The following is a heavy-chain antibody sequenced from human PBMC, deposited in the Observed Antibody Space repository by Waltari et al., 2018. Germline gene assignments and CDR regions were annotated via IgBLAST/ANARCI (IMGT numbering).Heavy chain of an antibody. CDR1: GYSISSGYY. D-gene: IGHD3-10*01. CDR3: ARGGPRYYGSGSYYGGYFDY. Sequence: QVQLQESGPGLVKPSETLSLTCTVSGYSISSGYYWGWIRQPPGKGLEWIGSIYHSGRTYYNPSLKSRVTISVDTAKNQFSLKLSSVTAADTAVYYCARGGPRYYGSGSYYGGYFDYWGQGTLVTVSS. J-gene: IGHJ4*02. V-gene: IGHV4-38-2*02. CDR2: IYHSGRT.